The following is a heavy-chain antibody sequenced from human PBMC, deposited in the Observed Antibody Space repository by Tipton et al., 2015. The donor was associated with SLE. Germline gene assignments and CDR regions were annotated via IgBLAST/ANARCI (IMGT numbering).Heavy chain of an antibody. CDR2: ISSTTLYI. Sequence: SLRLSCAASGFTFNRYNINWVRQAPGKGLEWVSSISSTTLYIYYADSVKGRFTVSRDNAGNSVFLQMDSLRAEDTGVYYCARGSEGRPFHYWGQGTLVTVSS. CDR1: GFTFNRYN. V-gene: IGHV3-21*03. J-gene: IGHJ4*02. CDR3: ARGSEGRPFHY.